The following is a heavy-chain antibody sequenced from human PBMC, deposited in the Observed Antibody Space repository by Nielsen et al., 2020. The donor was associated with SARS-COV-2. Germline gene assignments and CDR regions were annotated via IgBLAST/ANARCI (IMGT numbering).Heavy chain of an antibody. V-gene: IGHV3-7*03. J-gene: IGHJ4*02. Sequence: GESLKISCSASGFILTDYWMSWVRQAPGKGLEWVATINAGGSQKFHVDSVRGRFTISRDVTENSLYLQMNNLRAEDTAMYYCSRDLHDYWGQGTLVTVSS. CDR3: SRDLHDY. CDR2: INAGGSQK. CDR1: GFILTDYW.